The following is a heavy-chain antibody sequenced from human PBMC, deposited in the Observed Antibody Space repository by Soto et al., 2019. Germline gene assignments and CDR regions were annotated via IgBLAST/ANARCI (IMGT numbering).Heavy chain of an antibody. CDR3: AKDRVWNPFDD. V-gene: IGHV3-30*18. J-gene: IGHJ4*02. Sequence: QVRLVESGGGVVQPGKSLRLSCAASGFTFSYYGMHWVRQAPGKGLEWVAVISYDGSKKYSADSVRGRFTISRDNSKNTLYLQMNSLRPEDTAVYYCAKDRVWNPFDDWGQGTLVTVSS. D-gene: IGHD1-1*01. CDR1: GFTFSYYG. CDR2: ISYDGSKK.